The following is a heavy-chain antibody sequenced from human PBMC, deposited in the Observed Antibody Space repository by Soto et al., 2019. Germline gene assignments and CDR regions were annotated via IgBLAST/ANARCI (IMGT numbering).Heavy chain of an antibody. CDR2: IGTDTSNT. CDR3: ARVRAQYCSGGSCLPQSDY. Sequence: QVQLVQSGAEVKKPGASVKVSCKASGYTFTSHGISWVRQAPGQGLEWMGWIGTDTSNTNYAQKLQGRVTMTTDTPTSTAYMELRSLRSDDTAVYYCARVRAQYCSGGSCLPQSDYWGQGTPVTVSS. V-gene: IGHV1-18*01. J-gene: IGHJ4*02. CDR1: GYTFTSHG. D-gene: IGHD2-15*01.